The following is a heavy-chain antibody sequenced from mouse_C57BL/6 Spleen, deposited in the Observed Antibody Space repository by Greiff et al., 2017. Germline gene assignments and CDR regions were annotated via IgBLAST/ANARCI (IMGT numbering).Heavy chain of an antibody. CDR1: GYTFTSYG. J-gene: IGHJ4*01. V-gene: IGHV1-81*01. Sequence: VQLQQSGAELARPGASVKLSCKASGYTFTSYGISWVKQRTGQGLEWIGEIYPRSGNTYYNEKFKGKATLTADKSSSTAYMELRSLTSEDAAVYFCARFDGSSHYYAMDYWGQGTSVTVSS. CDR3: ARFDGSSHYYAMDY. D-gene: IGHD1-1*01. CDR2: IYPRSGNT.